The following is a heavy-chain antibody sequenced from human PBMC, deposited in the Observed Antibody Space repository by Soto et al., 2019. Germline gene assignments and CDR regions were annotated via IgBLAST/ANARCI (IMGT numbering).Heavy chain of an antibody. CDR2: INPSGDGT. V-gene: IGHV1-46*02. D-gene: IGHD4-17*01. CDR3: ARVALGYDYADV. J-gene: IGHJ6*02. CDR1: GYTFNACY. Sequence: ASVKVSCKAFGYTFNACYMHWVRQAPGQGLEWMGVINPSGDGTSYAQKFQGRVTMTRDTSTSTVYMELSSLRSEDTAVYYCARVALGYDYADVWGQGTTVTAP.